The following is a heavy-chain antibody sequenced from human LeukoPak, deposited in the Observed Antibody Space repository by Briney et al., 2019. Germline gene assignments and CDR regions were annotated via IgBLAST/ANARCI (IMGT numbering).Heavy chain of an antibody. D-gene: IGHD3-10*01. CDR2: IGGSGGGT. CDR3: AKIPGSGSSHSDS. V-gene: IGHV3-23*01. Sequence: PGGSLRLSCAASGFTFSSFVMNWVRQAPGKGLEWVSSIGGSGGGTYYADSVKGRFTISRDNSKNTLYLLMNTLRGDDTAVYYCAKIPGSGSSHSDSWGQGTLVTVSS. J-gene: IGHJ4*02. CDR1: GFTFSSFV.